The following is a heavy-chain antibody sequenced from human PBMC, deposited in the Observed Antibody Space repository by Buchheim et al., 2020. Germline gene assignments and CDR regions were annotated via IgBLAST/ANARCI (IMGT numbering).Heavy chain of an antibody. V-gene: IGHV1-2*04. Sequence: QVQLVQSGAEVKKPGASVKVSCKASGYTFTGYYMHWVRQAPGQGLEWMGWINPNSGGTNYAQKFQGWVTMTRDTSISTAYMELSRLRSEDTAVYYCARDRRYDFWSGYYPNYYYYGMDVWGQGTT. CDR2: INPNSGGT. D-gene: IGHD3-3*01. J-gene: IGHJ6*02. CDR3: ARDRRYDFWSGYYPNYYYYGMDV. CDR1: GYTFTGYY.